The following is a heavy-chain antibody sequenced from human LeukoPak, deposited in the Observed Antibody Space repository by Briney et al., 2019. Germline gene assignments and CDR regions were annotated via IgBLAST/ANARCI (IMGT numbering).Heavy chain of an antibody. CDR1: GYIFTGYY. J-gene: IGHJ4*02. Sequence: ASVKVSCKASGYIFTGYYMHWVRQAPGQGLEWMGWINPNSGGTNYAQKFQGWVTMTRDTSVSTAYMELSRLRSDDTAVYYCARGVQGIAAAGREIDYWGQGTLVTVSS. CDR3: ARGVQGIAAAGREIDY. V-gene: IGHV1-2*04. CDR2: INPNSGGT. D-gene: IGHD6-13*01.